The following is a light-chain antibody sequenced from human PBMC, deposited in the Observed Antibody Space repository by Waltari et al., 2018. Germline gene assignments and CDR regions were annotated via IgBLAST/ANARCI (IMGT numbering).Light chain of an antibody. CDR2: KVS. V-gene: IGKV2-30*02. CDR1: QSLGRSDGNTY. J-gene: IGKJ2*01. CDR3: MQGTHWPYT. Sequence: DVVMTQSPLSLPVTLGQPASISCKYSQSLGRSDGNTYLQWFHQRPGQSPSRLIYKVSTRESGVPDTFSGSASGTDFTLKISSVEAEDVGVYYCMQGTHWPYTFGQRTKLDIK.